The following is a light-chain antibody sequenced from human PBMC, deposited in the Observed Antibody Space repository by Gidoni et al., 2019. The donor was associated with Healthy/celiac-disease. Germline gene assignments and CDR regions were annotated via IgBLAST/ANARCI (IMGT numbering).Light chain of an antibody. CDR2: DAS. V-gene: IGKV1-13*02. J-gene: IGKJ1*01. CDR1: QSISSA. CDR3: QQFNSYPLT. Sequence: ADRVTITCRASQSISSALAWYQQKPGKAPKLLIYDASSLEGGVPSRFSGSGSGTDFTLTISSLQPEDFATYYCQQFNSYPLTFGQGTKVEIK.